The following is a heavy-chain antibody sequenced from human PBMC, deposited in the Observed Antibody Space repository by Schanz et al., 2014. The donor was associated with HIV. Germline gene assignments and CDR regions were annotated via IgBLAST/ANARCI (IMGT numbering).Heavy chain of an antibody. Sequence: QVQLVESGGGVVQPGRSLRLSCVASGFTFSSYAMHWVRQAPGKGLEWVAVISYDGSNKNYADPVKGRFTISRDNSKNTLYLQMNSLRAEDTAVYYCARDVSHDSSGHYSDYYYGMDVWGQGTTVTVSS. D-gene: IGHD3-22*01. V-gene: IGHV3-30-3*01. CDR3: ARDVSHDSSGHYSDYYYGMDV. CDR1: GFTFSSYA. J-gene: IGHJ6*02. CDR2: ISYDGSNK.